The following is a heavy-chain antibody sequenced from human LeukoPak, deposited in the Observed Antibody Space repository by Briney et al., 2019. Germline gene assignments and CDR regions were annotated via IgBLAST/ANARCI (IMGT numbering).Heavy chain of an antibody. J-gene: IGHJ4*02. V-gene: IGHV3-23*01. CDR1: GFIFNNYG. CDR2: ISNDGGGT. Sequence: GGSLRLSCAASGFIFNNYGLVWVRQAPGKGLEWVSAISNDGGGTTYADFVKGRFSVSRDNSKNALFLQMNSLRAEDTALYYCAKGSSGYFFDLWGQGTLVTVSS. D-gene: IGHD3-22*01. CDR3: AKGSSGYFFDL.